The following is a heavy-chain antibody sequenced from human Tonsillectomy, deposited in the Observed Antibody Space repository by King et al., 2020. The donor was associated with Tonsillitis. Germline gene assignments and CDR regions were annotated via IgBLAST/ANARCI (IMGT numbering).Heavy chain of an antibody. J-gene: IGHJ4*02. Sequence: QLVQFGAEVKKPGESLRISCKGSGYSLTSYWISWVRQMPGKGLEWIGRIDPTDSYTYYSPSFQGHVTISADKSISTAYLQWSSLKASDTAMYYCARRCCSNTHCYFGYWGQGTLVTVSS. D-gene: IGHD2-2*01. CDR1: GYSLTSYW. CDR2: IDPTDSYT. V-gene: IGHV5-10-1*03. CDR3: ARRCCSNTHCYFGY.